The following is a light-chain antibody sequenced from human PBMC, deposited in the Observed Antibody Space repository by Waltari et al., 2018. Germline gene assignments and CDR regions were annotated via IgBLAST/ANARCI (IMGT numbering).Light chain of an antibody. CDR3: CSYAGDSNFV. CDR1: RSDVGSYRF. Sequence: QSALTQPASVSGSPGQSITISCTGTRSDVGSYRFVCWDQQCPGKAPKLILYEVTKRPSGVSNRFSGSKSGNTASLTIAGLQADDEADYYCCSYAGDSNFVFGTGTKVTVL. V-gene: IGLV2-23*02. J-gene: IGLJ1*01. CDR2: EVT.